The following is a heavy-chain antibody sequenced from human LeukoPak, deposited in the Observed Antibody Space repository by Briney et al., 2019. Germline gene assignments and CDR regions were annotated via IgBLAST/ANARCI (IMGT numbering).Heavy chain of an antibody. CDR3: AKGPLRGTAAAIDY. Sequence: GGSLRLSCAVSGFTFSNYAMVWVRQAPGKGLDWVSSISAGGGVTSNADSVKGRFTISRDISTDTLWLQMDSLRTEDTAAYYCAKGPLRGTAAAIDYWGQGTLVTVSS. CDR1: GFTFSNYA. D-gene: IGHD2-2*01. V-gene: IGHV3-23*01. CDR2: ISAGGGVT. J-gene: IGHJ4*02.